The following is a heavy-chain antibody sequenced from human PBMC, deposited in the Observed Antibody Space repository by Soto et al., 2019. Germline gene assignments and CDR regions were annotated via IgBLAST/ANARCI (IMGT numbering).Heavy chain of an antibody. V-gene: IGHV4-34*01. Sequence: SETLSLTCAVYVGSFSGYYWSWIRQPPGKGLEWIGEINHSGSTNYNPSLKSRVTISVDTSKNQFSLKLSSVTAADTAVYYCARGRGRIKYFQHWGQGTLVTVSS. J-gene: IGHJ1*01. CDR2: INHSGST. CDR3: ARGRGRIKYFQH. D-gene: IGHD5-12*01. CDR1: VGSFSGYY.